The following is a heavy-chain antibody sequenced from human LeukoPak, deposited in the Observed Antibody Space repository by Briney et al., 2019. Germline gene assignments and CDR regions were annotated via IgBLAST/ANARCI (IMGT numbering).Heavy chain of an antibody. D-gene: IGHD6-19*01. Sequence: SETLSLTCTVSGGSISSSSYYWGWIRQPPGKGLEWIGSIYYSGSTYYNPSLKSRVTISVDTSKNQFSLKLSSVTAEDTAVYYCARYMKWDSSGWWGFGENYNWFDPWGQGTLVTVSS. V-gene: IGHV4-39*07. J-gene: IGHJ5*02. CDR2: IYYSGST. CDR3: ARYMKWDSSGWWGFGENYNWFDP. CDR1: GGSISSSSYY.